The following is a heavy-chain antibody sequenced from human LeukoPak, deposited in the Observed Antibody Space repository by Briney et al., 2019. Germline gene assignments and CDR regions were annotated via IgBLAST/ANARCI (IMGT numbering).Heavy chain of an antibody. Sequence: GGSLRLSCAASGFTLSSYDMHWVRQATGKGLEWVSGIGTAGDSYYPGSVKGRFTISRENAKNSLYLQMNSLRAGDPAVYYCARVGSGCLHDTFDIWGQGTMVTVSS. CDR1: GFTLSSYD. J-gene: IGHJ3*02. CDR2: IGTAGDS. V-gene: IGHV3-13*04. D-gene: IGHD6-19*01. CDR3: ARVGSGCLHDTFDI.